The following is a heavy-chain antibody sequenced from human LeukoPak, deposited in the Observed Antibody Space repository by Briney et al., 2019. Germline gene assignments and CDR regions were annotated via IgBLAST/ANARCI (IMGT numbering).Heavy chain of an antibody. J-gene: IGHJ3*02. V-gene: IGHV1-69*05. CDR2: IIPIFGKA. CDR3: ARGGAPGAFDI. Sequence: GASVKVSFKASGGTFSSYAISWVRQAPGQGLEWMGRIIPIFGKANYAQKFQGRVTITTDESTSTAYMEPSSLRSEDTAVYYCARGGAPGAFDIWGQGTMVTVSS. CDR1: GGTFSSYA.